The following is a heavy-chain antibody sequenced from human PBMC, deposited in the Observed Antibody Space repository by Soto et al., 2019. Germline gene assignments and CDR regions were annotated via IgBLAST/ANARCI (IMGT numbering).Heavy chain of an antibody. CDR3: AKDNSPMATTYCFDY. Sequence: EVQLVESGGGLVQPGRSLRISCAASGFTFDDYAMHWVRQAPGKGLEWVSGISCNSSSIGYAGSVKGRFTISRDNAKNSLYLQMNSLRAEDTAFYYCAKDNSPMATTYCFDYWGQGTLVTVSS. V-gene: IGHV3-9*01. CDR1: GFTFDDYA. CDR2: ISCNSSSI. D-gene: IGHD5-18*01. J-gene: IGHJ4*02.